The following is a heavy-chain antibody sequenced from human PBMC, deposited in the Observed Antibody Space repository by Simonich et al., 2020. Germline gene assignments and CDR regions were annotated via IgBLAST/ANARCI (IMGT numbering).Heavy chain of an antibody. CDR3: ARLPDY. J-gene: IGHJ4*02. Sequence: QVQLQESGPGLVKPSETLSLTCTVSGGSISSYYWSWIRQPPGQGLEWIGYIYYSGSTNYNPSLKRRVTISVDTSKNQFSLKLSSVTAADTAVYYCARLPDYWGQGTLVTVSS. CDR2: IYYSGST. V-gene: IGHV4-59*08. CDR1: GGSISSYY.